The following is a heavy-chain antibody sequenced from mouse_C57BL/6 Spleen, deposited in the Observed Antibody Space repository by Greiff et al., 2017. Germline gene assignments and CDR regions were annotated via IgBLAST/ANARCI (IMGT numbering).Heavy chain of an antibody. V-gene: IGHV1-62-3*01. CDR1: GYTFTSYW. CDR2: LDPNSGGT. J-gene: IGHJ2*01. D-gene: IGHD3-1*01. Sequence: VQLQQPGAELVKPGASVKLSCKASGYTFTSYWMPWVKQRPGPGLEWIGRLDPNSGGTKYNEKFKSKATLTVDKPSSTAYMQLSSLTSEDAAGDYCARERAGDYFDYWGQGTTRTVAA. CDR3: ARERAGDYFDY.